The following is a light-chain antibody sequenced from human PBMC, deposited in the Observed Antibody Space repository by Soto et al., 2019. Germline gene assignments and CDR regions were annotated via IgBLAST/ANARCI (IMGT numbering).Light chain of an antibody. V-gene: IGKV1-27*01. J-gene: IGKJ1*01. CDR3: QKYNKAPRA. CDR1: QGISNY. Sequence: DIQMTQSPSSLSASVGDRVTITCRASQGISNYLAWYQQKPGEVPKLLIYAASTLQSWVPSRFSGSGSGTDFTLTISSLQPEDVATYYYQKYNKAPRAFAQGTRVDIK. CDR2: AAS.